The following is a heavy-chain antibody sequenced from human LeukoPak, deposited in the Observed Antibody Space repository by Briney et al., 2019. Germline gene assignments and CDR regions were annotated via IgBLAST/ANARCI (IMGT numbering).Heavy chain of an antibody. D-gene: IGHD5-12*01. J-gene: IGHJ1*01. CDR1: GFTFSSYW. V-gene: IGHV3-7*01. CDR2: IKQDGSEK. Sequence: GSLRLSCAASGFTFSSYWMSWVRQAPGKGLEWVANIKQDGSEKYYVDSVKGRFTISRDNSKNTLYLQMNSLRAEDTAVYYCAGSSVATSECFQHWGQGTLVTVSS. CDR3: AGSSVATSECFQH.